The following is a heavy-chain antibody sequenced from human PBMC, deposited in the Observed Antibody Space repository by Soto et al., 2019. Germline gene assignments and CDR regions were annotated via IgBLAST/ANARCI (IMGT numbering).Heavy chain of an antibody. V-gene: IGHV1-3*01. CDR2: INAGNGNT. J-gene: IGHJ4*02. CDR3: ARAFKLLRYFDWPHYYFDY. Sequence: ASVKVSCKASGYTFTSYGISWVRQAPGQGLEWMGWINAGNGNTKYSQKFQGRVTITRDTSASTAYMELSSLRSEDTAVYYCARAFKLLRYFDWPHYYFDYWGQGTLVTVSS. CDR1: GYTFTSYG. D-gene: IGHD3-9*01.